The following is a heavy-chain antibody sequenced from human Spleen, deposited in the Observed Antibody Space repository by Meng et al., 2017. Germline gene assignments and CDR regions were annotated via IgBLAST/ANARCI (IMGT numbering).Heavy chain of an antibody. V-gene: IGHV4-34*01. CDR1: GGSFSDYY. CDR3: ARSGLTATRKRGDYFQY. D-gene: IGHD6-13*01. J-gene: IGHJ1*01. CDR2: INHSGST. Sequence: QGRLQRWGAGLLKSSETLSPPCVVSGGSFSDYYWSWIRQPPGKGLEWIGEINHSGSTNYNPSLESRATISVDTSQNNLSLKLSSVTAADSAVYYCARSGLTATRKRGDYFQYWGQGTLVTVSS.